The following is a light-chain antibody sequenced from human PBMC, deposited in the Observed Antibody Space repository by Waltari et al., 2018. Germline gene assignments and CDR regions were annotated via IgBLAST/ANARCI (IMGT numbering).Light chain of an antibody. V-gene: IGLV3-10*01. J-gene: IGLJ1*01. Sequence: SYELTQTPSVSVSPGQTARITCSGHELPRKYAYWFHQKSGQAPRLVIDEDTKRPSGINERLSGSSSGTVATVTITGAQVDDEADYYCYSSDSTGLRVFGGGTTVVVL. CDR2: EDT. CDR1: ELPRKY. CDR3: YSSDSTGLRV.